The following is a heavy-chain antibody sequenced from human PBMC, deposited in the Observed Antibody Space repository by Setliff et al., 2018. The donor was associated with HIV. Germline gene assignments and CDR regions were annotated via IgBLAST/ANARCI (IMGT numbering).Heavy chain of an antibody. V-gene: IGHV4-39*07. CDR1: GGSISSDSYY. D-gene: IGHD1-1*01. Sequence: PSETLSLTCTVSGGSISSDSYYWGWIRQPPGKGLEWIGSFHHSGSASYNPSLRSRVTISIDTSKTQFSLHLTSVTSADTAVYYCARGSLAGTGTWGQGTLVTVPQ. CDR2: FHHSGSA. CDR3: ARGSLAGTGT. J-gene: IGHJ5*02.